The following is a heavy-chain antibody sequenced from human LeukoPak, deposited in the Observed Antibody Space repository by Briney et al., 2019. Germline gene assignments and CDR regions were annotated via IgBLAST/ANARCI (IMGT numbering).Heavy chain of an antibody. CDR2: ISGSGGST. J-gene: IGHJ4*02. Sequence: SGGSLRLSCAASGFTFSSYAMSWVRQAPGKGLEWVSAISGSGGSTYYADSVKGQFTISRDNSKNTLYLQMNSLRAEDTAVYYCAKEFGYSGSYYFDYWGQGTLVTVSS. CDR1: GFTFSSYA. CDR3: AKEFGYSGSYYFDY. V-gene: IGHV3-23*01. D-gene: IGHD1-26*01.